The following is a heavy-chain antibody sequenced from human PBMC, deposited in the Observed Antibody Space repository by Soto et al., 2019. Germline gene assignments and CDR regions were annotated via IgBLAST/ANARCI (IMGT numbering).Heavy chain of an antibody. D-gene: IGHD2-2*03. V-gene: IGHV1-18*01. CDR3: AHLAIGYCSSTKPPCDAFDI. Sequence: ASVKVSCKASGYTFTSYGISWVRQAPGQGLEWMGWISAYNGNTNYAQKLQGRVTMTTDTSTSTAYMDLRSLRCDETAVYYCAHLAIGYCSSTKPPCDAFDIWGQGTMVTVSS. CDR2: ISAYNGNT. J-gene: IGHJ3*02. CDR1: GYTFTSYG.